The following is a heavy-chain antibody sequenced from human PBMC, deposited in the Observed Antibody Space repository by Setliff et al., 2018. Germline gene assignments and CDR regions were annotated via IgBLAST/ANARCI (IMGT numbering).Heavy chain of an antibody. CDR2: IRSKAYGGTT. J-gene: IGHJ4*02. Sequence: PGGSLRLSCTASRFTFGDYAMSWVRQAPGKGLEWVGFIRSKAYGGTTEYAASVKGRFTISRDNAKNSLYLEMSSLRAEDTAVYYCAKDLGNTYGRENFFDSWGQGTLVTVSS. CDR1: RFTFGDYA. CDR3: AKDLGNTYGRENFFDS. V-gene: IGHV3-49*04. D-gene: IGHD5-18*01.